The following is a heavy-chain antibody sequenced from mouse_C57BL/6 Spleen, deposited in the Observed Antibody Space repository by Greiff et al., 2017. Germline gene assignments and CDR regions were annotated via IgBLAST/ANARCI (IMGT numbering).Heavy chain of an antibody. CDR1: GYTFTSSW. J-gene: IGHJ3*01. D-gene: IGHD1-1*01. Sequence: VQLQQPGAELVRPGSSVKLSCKASGYTFTSSWMHWVKQRPIHGLEWIGNIDPSDSETHYNHKFKDKATLTVDTSSSTAYMQLSSLTSEDSAVYYCARNYYGSSTWFAYWGQGTLVTVSA. CDR2: IDPSDSET. V-gene: IGHV1-52*01. CDR3: ARNYYGSSTWFAY.